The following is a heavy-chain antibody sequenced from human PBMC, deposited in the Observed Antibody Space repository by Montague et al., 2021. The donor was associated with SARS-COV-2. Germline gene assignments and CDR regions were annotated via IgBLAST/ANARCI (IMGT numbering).Heavy chain of an antibody. CDR3: ARGHLSVSMIVVVFTSASYDLDY. Sequence: SETLSLTCAVYGGSFGDDHWSWIRQPPGKGLEWIGDIKQSGRTNYNPSLKSRVTISVDTSKNQFSLKVTSLTAADTAVYFCARGHLSVSMIVVVFTSASYDLDYWGQGAQVTVSS. J-gene: IGHJ4*02. V-gene: IGHV4-34*01. CDR1: GGSFGDDH. D-gene: IGHD3-22*01. CDR2: IKQSGRT.